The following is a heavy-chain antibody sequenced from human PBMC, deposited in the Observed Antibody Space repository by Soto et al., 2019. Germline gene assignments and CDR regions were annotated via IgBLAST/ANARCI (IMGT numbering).Heavy chain of an antibody. CDR1: GISFDDYA. CDR2: INWDSGDI. D-gene: IGHD2-8*01. V-gene: IGHV3-9*01. Sequence: PGGSLRLSCVVSGISFDDYAMHWVRQVPGKGLEWVSGINWDSGDIGYADSVKGRFTISRDNAKNSLYLQMNSLKTEDTALYYCAKDTAPGFYDANGHLDYWGPGT. CDR3: AKDTAPGFYDANGHLDY. J-gene: IGHJ4*02.